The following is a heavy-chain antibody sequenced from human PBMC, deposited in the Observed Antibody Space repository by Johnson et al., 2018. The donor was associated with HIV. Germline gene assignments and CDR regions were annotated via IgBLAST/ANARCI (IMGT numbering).Heavy chain of an antibody. CDR2: IRFDGGDK. J-gene: IGHJ3*01. D-gene: IGHD5-18*01. CDR1: GFTFTNYG. CDR3: AKGEAQEGWIQLQSYAFDF. Sequence: QVQLVESGGGVVQPGGSLRLSCTASGFTFTNYGMHWVRQAPGKGLEWVAFIRFDGGDKYYADSVKGRFTISRDTSKNTVYLQINSLRPESSALYYCAKGEAQEGWIQLQSYAFDFWGRGTMVTVSS. V-gene: IGHV3-30*02.